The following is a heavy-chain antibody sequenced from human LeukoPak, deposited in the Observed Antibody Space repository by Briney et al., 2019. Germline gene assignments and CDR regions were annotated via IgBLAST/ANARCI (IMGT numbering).Heavy chain of an antibody. CDR1: GFTFSSYG. CDR2: IYSSGST. D-gene: IGHD3-10*01. V-gene: IGHV3-66*04. CDR3: ARRGNYYGSGSNNWFDP. J-gene: IGHJ5*02. Sequence: PGGSLRLSCAASGFTFSSYGMSWVRQAPGKGLEWVSIIYSSGSTYYADSVKGRFTISRDNSKNTLYLQMNSLRAEDTAVYYCARRGNYYGSGSNNWFDPWGQGTLVTVSS.